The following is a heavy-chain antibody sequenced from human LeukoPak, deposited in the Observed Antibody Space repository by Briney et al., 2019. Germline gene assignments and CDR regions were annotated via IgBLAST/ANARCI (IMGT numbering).Heavy chain of an antibody. D-gene: IGHD4-17*01. CDR1: GFRFNTYW. Sequence: GGSLRLSCAASGFRFNTYWMSWVRQAPGKGLEWVANIKQDGNEKYYADSVKGRFTISRDNGKNSLDLQMNSLRADDTAVYYCARDMTTGQIDYWGQGTLVTVSS. J-gene: IGHJ4*02. V-gene: IGHV3-7*01. CDR3: ARDMTTGQIDY. CDR2: IKQDGNEK.